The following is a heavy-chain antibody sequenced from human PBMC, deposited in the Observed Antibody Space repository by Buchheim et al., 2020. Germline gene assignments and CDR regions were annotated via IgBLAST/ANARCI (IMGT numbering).Heavy chain of an antibody. V-gene: IGHV3-30*18. J-gene: IGHJ6*02. D-gene: IGHD4-11*01. CDR2: ISYDGSDK. CDR1: GFSFSTYD. CDR3: AKMYGNNYADDGMDV. Sequence: QVQLVESGGGVVQPGRSLRLSCAASGFSFSTYDMPWVRQAPGKGLEWVALISYDGSDKYYADYVKGRFAISRDNSKNTLYLQMNSVRAEDTAVYYCAKMYGNNYADDGMDVWGQGT.